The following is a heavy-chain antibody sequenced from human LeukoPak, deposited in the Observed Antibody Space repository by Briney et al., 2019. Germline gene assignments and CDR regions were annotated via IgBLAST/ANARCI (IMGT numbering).Heavy chain of an antibody. V-gene: IGHV4-30-2*01. D-gene: IGHD4-23*01. CDR2: IYHSGST. J-gene: IGHJ3*02. Sequence: SETLSLTCTVSGGSISSGGYYWSWIRQPPGKGLEWIGYIYHSGSTYYNPSLKSRVTISVDRSKNQFSLKLSSVTAADTAVYYCARVVIGAFDIWGQGTMVTVSS. CDR3: ARVVIGAFDI. CDR1: GGSISSGGYY.